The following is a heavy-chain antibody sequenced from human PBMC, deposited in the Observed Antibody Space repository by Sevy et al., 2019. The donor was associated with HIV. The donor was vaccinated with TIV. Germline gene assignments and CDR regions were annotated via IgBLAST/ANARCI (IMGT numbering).Heavy chain of an antibody. CDR3: ARDLEFYDSGDYGPAFMPDY. V-gene: IGHV3-9*01. CDR2: ISWNSGAI. Sequence: GGSLRLSCAASGFTFSDYAMHWVRLVPGKGLEWVSGISWNSGAIGYADSVKGRFTISRDIAKNTLHLQMNSLRAEDTAVYYCARDLEFYDSGDYGPAFMPDYWGQGTLVTVSS. J-gene: IGHJ4*02. D-gene: IGHD4-17*01. CDR1: GFTFSDYA.